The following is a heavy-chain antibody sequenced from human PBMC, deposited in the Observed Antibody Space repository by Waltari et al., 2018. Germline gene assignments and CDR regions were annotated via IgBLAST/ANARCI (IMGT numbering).Heavy chain of an antibody. CDR1: GFTFSSYE. CDR2: ISYSGTTI. D-gene: IGHD7-27*01. J-gene: IGHJ3*02. V-gene: IGHV3-48*03. Sequence: EVQLVESGGGLVQPGGSLRLSCAASGFTFSSYEMNWVRQAPGKGLEWVSYISYSGTTIYYAHSMKGRFTISRDNAKNSLYLQMNSLRAEDTAVYYCVREGLGIRVDAFDIWGQGTMVTVSS. CDR3: VREGLGIRVDAFDI.